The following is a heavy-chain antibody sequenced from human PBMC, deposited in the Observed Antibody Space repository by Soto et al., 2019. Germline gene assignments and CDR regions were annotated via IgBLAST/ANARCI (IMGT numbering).Heavy chain of an antibody. J-gene: IGHJ4*02. D-gene: IGHD3-3*01. CDR1: GYTFTGYY. CDR3: ARSPLRFLEWLLPDY. V-gene: IGHV1-2*04. CDR2: TNPNSGGT. Sequence: GASVKVSCKASGYTFTGYYMHWVRQAPGQGLEWMGWTNPNSGGTNYAQKFQGWVTMTRDTSISTAYMELSRLRSDDTAVYYCARSPLRFLEWLLPDYWGQGTLVTVSS.